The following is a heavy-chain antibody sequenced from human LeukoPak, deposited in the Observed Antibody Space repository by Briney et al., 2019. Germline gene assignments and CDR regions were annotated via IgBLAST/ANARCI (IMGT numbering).Heavy chain of an antibody. CDR2: IYTSGST. J-gene: IGHJ4*02. V-gene: IGHV4-61*02. CDR3: ARVGEYDFWSGSVYFDY. CDR1: GGSISSGSYY. Sequence: SETLSLTCTVSGGSISSGSYYWSWIRQPAGKGLEWIGRIYTSGSTNYNPSLKSRVTISVDTSKNQFSLKLSSVTAADTAVYYCARVGEYDFWSGSVYFDYWGQGTLVTVSS. D-gene: IGHD3-3*01.